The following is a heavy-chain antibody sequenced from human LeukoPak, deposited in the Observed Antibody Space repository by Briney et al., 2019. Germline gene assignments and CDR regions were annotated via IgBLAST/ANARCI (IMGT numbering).Heavy chain of an antibody. Sequence: PGGSLRLSCAASGFTFSSYAMSWVRQAPGKGLEWVSAISGSGGSTYYADSVKGRFTISRDNSKNTLYLQMNSLRAEDTAIYYCVKDQGSFNDFWSGYYGPNGAFSYYFDYWGQGTLVTVSS. D-gene: IGHD3-3*01. CDR1: GFTFSSYA. CDR2: ISGSGGST. J-gene: IGHJ4*02. V-gene: IGHV3-23*01. CDR3: VKDQGSFNDFWSGYYGPNGAFSYYFDY.